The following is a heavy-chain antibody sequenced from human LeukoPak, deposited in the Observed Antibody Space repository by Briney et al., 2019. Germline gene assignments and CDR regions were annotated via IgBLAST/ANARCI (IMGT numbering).Heavy chain of an antibody. CDR2: INWNGGST. CDR3: ARRHYYDSSGYLDY. CDR1: GYTFDDYG. V-gene: IGHV3-20*01. J-gene: IGHJ4*02. D-gene: IGHD3-22*01. Sequence: GGSLRLSCAASGYTFDDYGMSWVRQAPGKGLEWVSGINWNGGSTGYADSVKGRFTISRDNAKNSLYLQMNSLRAEDTALYHCARRHYYDSSGYLDYWGQGTLVTVSS.